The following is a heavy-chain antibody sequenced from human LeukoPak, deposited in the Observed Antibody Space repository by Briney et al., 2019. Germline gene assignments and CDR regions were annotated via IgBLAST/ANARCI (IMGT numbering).Heavy chain of an antibody. CDR2: ISYDGSNK. Sequence: GGSLRLSCAASGFTFSSYAMHWVRQAPGKGLEWVAVISYDGSNKYYADSVKGRFTISRDNSKNTLYLQMNSLRAEDTAVYYCARDIESVGATNPHFDYWGQGTLVTVSS. J-gene: IGHJ4*02. CDR1: GFTFSSYA. D-gene: IGHD1-26*01. V-gene: IGHV3-30*04. CDR3: ARDIESVGATNPHFDY.